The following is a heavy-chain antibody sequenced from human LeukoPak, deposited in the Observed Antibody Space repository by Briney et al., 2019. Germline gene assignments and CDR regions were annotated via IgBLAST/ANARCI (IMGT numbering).Heavy chain of an antibody. V-gene: IGHV1-18*01. CDR1: GYTFTSYG. D-gene: IGHD3-10*01. CDR2: ISAYNGNT. J-gene: IGHJ4*02. Sequence: ASVKVSCNASGYTFTSYGISWVRQAPGQGLEWMGWISAYNGNTNYAQKLQGRVTMTTDTSTSTAYMELRSLRSDDTAVYYCARDPLDYYGSGSPNFDYWGQGILVTVSS. CDR3: ARDPLDYYGSGSPNFDY.